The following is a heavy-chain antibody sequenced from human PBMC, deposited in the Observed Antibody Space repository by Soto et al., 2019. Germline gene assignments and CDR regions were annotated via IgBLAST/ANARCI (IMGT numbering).Heavy chain of an antibody. J-gene: IGHJ4*02. CDR1: GYTFTSSG. CDR3: ARDFLPAYSGYSDY. V-gene: IGHV1-18*01. D-gene: IGHD5-12*01. Sequence: QVQLVQSGAEMKKPGASVKVSCKASGYTFTSSGINWVRQAPGQGLEWMGWISAYNGNTNYAQKFQGRGTITTDTSTGTAYMELRSLTFYDSAVYFCARDFLPAYSGYSDYWGRGTLVTVSA. CDR2: ISAYNGNT.